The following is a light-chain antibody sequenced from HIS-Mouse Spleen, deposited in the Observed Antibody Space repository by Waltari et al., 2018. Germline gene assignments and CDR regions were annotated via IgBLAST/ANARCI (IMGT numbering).Light chain of an antibody. V-gene: IGLV2-8*01. Sequence: QSALTQPPSSSGSPGPSVTISCTGTSSAVCGDNYVSWYQQHPGNAPKLMIYEVSKRPSGVPDRFSGSKSGNTASLTVSGLQAEDEADYYCSSYAGSNNVVFGGGTKLTVL. CDR1: SSAVCGDNY. CDR2: EVS. J-gene: IGLJ2*01. CDR3: SSYAGSNNVV.